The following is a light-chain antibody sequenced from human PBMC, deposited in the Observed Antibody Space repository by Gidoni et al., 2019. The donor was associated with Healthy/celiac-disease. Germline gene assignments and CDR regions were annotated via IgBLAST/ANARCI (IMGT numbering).Light chain of an antibody. CDR3: QQRSNWLT. V-gene: IGKV3-11*01. J-gene: IGKJ4*01. CDR1: QSVSSY. Sequence: EIVLTQSPATLSLSPGERATLSCRASQSVSSYLAWYQQKPGQAPRLLIYDASNRATGIPARFSGSGSGTDCTLTISSLEPEDFAVYYCQQRSNWLTFGGXTKVEIK. CDR2: DAS.